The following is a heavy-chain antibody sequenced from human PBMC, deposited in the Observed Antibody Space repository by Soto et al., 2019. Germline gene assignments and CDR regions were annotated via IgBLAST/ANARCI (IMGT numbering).Heavy chain of an antibody. CDR1: GYSFTSYW. D-gene: IGHD3-3*01. Sequence: GESLKISCKGSGYSFTSYWIGWVRQMPGKGLEWMGIIYPGDSDTRYSPSFQGQVTISADKSISTAYLQWSSLKASDTAMYYCARSRGLMEWLTHIDYWGQGTLVTVSS. J-gene: IGHJ4*02. CDR2: IYPGDSDT. V-gene: IGHV5-51*01. CDR3: ARSRGLMEWLTHIDY.